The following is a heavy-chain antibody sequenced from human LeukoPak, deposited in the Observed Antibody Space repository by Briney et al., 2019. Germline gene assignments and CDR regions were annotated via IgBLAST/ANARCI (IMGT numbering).Heavy chain of an antibody. CDR1: GGSFSGYY. Sequence: SETLSLTCAVYGGSFSGYYWSWIRQPPGKGLEWIGEVNHSGSTNYNPSLKSRVTISVDTSKNQFSLKLSSVTAADTAVYYCASGYSSGWNYWGQGTLATVSS. D-gene: IGHD6-19*01. CDR3: ASGYSSGWNY. CDR2: VNHSGST. J-gene: IGHJ4*02. V-gene: IGHV4-34*01.